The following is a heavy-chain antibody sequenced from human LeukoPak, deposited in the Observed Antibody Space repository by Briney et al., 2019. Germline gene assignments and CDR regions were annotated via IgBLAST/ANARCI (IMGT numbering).Heavy chain of an antibody. V-gene: IGHV4-38-2*02. D-gene: IGHD5-18*01. CDR1: GYSISSGYC. CDR2: IYHSGST. J-gene: IGHJ5*02. Sequence: PSETLSLTCAVSGYSISSGYCWGWIRQPPGKGLEWIGSIYHSGSTYYNPSLKSRVTISVDTSKNQFSLKLSSVTAADTAVYYCAREIGYSYGSNWFDPWGQGTLVTVSS. CDR3: AREIGYSYGSNWFDP.